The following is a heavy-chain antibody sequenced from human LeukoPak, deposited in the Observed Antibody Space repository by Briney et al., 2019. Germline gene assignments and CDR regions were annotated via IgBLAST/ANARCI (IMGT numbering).Heavy chain of an antibody. CDR1: GFTFSSCA. CDR3: AKERLNPSRYFDS. J-gene: IGHJ4*02. V-gene: IGHV3-23*01. D-gene: IGHD3-22*01. CDR2: IGGGGRST. Sequence: PGGSLRLSCAASGFTFSSCAMNWVRRAPGEGLEWVSAIGGGGRSTYYADSVKGRFTISRDNSKNTLYLQMNSLRAEDTAVYYCAKERLNPSRYFDSWGQGTLVTVSS.